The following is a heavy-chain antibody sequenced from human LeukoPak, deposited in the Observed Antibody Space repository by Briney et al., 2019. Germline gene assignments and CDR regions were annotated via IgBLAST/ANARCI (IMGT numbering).Heavy chain of an antibody. Sequence: GGSLRLSCAASGFTFDDYAMHWVRQAPGKGLEWVSGISWNSGSIGYADSVKGRFTISRDNAKNSLYLQMNSLRAEDTALYYCARDQGGYSRDFWGQGTLVTVSS. V-gene: IGHV3-9*01. D-gene: IGHD2-15*01. CDR2: ISWNSGSI. J-gene: IGHJ4*02. CDR1: GFTFDDYA. CDR3: ARDQGGYSRDF.